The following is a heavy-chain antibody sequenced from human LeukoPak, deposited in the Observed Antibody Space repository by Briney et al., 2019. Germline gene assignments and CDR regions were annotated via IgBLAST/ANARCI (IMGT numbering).Heavy chain of an antibody. V-gene: IGHV3-7*01. CDR2: IKQDGSDK. CDR3: ARVRCSSNSCFPDY. D-gene: IGHD2-2*01. CDR1: GFTFSTYW. Sequence: GGSLRLSCAASGFTFSTYWMSWVRQTPGKGLEWVANIKQDGSDKYYVDSVKGRFTISRDNAKNSLFLQMNSLRAEDTAVYYCARVRCSSNSCFPDYWGQGTLVTVSS. J-gene: IGHJ4*02.